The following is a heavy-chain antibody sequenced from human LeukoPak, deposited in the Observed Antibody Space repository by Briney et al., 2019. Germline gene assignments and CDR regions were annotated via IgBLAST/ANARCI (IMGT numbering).Heavy chain of an antibody. CDR3: ARDFPLSSLLLWFGELNYYYMDV. Sequence: SETLSLTCTVSGGSISSSSYYWGWIRQPPGKGLEWIGSIYYSGSTYYNPSLKSRVTISVDTSKNQFSLKLSSVTAADTAVYYCARDFPLSSLLLWFGELNYYYMDVWGKGTTVTVSS. D-gene: IGHD3-10*01. CDR2: IYYSGST. V-gene: IGHV4-39*07. J-gene: IGHJ6*03. CDR1: GGSISSSSYY.